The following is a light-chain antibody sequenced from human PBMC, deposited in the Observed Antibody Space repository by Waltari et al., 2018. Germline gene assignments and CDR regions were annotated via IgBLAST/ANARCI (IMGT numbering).Light chain of an antibody. J-gene: IGKJ3*01. CDR2: LGH. CDR1: QSLQHSNGYNY. CDR3: MQALQSPFT. Sequence: QSLQHSNGYNYLDGYLQKPGQAPHLLIYLGHNRAAGVPDRFSGSGSGTDFTLKISGVEAEDVGVYYCMQALQSPFTFGPGTKVDIK. V-gene: IGKV2-28*01.